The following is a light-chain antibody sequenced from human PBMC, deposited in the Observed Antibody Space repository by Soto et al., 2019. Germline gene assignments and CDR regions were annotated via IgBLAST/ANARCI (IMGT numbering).Light chain of an antibody. CDR2: AAS. CDR1: ENIFKF. CDR3: QHYHSHSIT. Sequence: DILLIQSPATLSASVGDRITITCRASENIFKFLAWYQQRSGSAPHLLIYAASDLEKGVPSRFSGSGSGTEFTLTIDNLQPNDAATYFCQHYHSHSITFGGGTQVDVK. V-gene: IGKV1-5*01. J-gene: IGKJ4*01.